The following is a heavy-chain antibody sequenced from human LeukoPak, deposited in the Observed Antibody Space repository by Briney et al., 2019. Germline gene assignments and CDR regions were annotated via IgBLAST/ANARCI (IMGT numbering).Heavy chain of an antibody. J-gene: IGHJ4*02. D-gene: IGHD3-10*01. CDR1: GYSFTSYW. CDR2: IYPGDSDT. Sequence: GESLKISCKGSGYSFTSYWIGWVRQMPGKSLEWMGIIYPGDSDTRYSPSFQGQVTISADKSISTAYLQWSSLKASDTAMYYCGRAGFGELLTWDYWGQGTLVTVSS. V-gene: IGHV5-51*01. CDR3: GRAGFGELLTWDY.